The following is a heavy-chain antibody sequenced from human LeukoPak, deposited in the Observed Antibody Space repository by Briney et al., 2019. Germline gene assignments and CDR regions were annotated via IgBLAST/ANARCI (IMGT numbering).Heavy chain of an antibody. V-gene: IGHV4-34*01. Sequence: PSETLSLTCAVYGGSFSGYYWSWIRQPPGKGLEWIGEINHSGSTNYNPSLKSRVTISVDTSKNQFSLKLSSVTAADTAVYYCARGSGSLPYYYYYYMDVWGKGTTVTVSS. J-gene: IGHJ6*03. CDR2: INHSGST. CDR1: GGSFSGYY. CDR3: ARGSGSLPYYYYYYMDV. D-gene: IGHD3-10*01.